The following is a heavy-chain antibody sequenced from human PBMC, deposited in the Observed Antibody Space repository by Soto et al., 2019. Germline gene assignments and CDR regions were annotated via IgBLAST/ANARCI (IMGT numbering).Heavy chain of an antibody. CDR2: ISGSGGST. D-gene: IGHD3-3*01. V-gene: IGHV3-23*01. CDR3: AKVYSPIFGVVTMGPPRENYYYYGMDV. Sequence: HPGGSLRLSCAASGFTFSSYAMSWVRQSPGKGLEWVSAISGSGGSTYYADSVKGRFTISRDNSKNTLYLQMNSLRAEDTAVYYRAKVYSPIFGVVTMGPPRENYYYYGMDVWGQGPTVTVSS. CDR1: GFTFSSYA. J-gene: IGHJ6*02.